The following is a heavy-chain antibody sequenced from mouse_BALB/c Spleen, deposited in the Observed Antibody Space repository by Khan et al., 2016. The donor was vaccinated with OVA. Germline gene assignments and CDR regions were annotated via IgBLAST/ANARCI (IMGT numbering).Heavy chain of an antibody. Sequence: EVQLVESGPGLVKPSQSLSLTCSVTGYSITSGYYWNWIRQFPGNKLEWMGYISYDGSNNYNPSLKNRISITRDTSKNQFFLKLNSVTTEDTATYYCARRYGSFFAYWGQGTLVTVSA. D-gene: IGHD6-1*01. J-gene: IGHJ3*01. CDR2: ISYDGSN. V-gene: IGHV3-6*02. CDR3: ARRYGSFFAY. CDR1: GYSITSGYY.